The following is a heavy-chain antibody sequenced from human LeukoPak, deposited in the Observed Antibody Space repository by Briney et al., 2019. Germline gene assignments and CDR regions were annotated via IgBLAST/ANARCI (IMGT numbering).Heavy chain of an antibody. V-gene: IGHV4-4*07. D-gene: IGHD5-12*01. Sequence: SETLSLTCTVSGGSISSYYWSWIRQPAGKGLEWIGRIYTSGSTNYNPSLKSRVTMSVDTSKNQVSLKLSSVTAADTAVYYCARDGSGYEGGSFDYWGQGTLVTVSS. CDR2: IYTSGST. J-gene: IGHJ4*02. CDR1: GGSISSYY. CDR3: ARDGSGYEGGSFDY.